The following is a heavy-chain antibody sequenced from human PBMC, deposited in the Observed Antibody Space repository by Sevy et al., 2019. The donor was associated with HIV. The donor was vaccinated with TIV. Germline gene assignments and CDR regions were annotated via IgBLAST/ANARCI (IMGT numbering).Heavy chain of an antibody. CDR3: AKSIDPPRGKYFYNYYGLDV. J-gene: IGHJ6*02. CDR1: GFTFSDYG. CDR2: ITWNSGSL. Sequence: GGSLRLSCSASGFTFSDYGMHWVRQPPGKGLEWVAGITWNSGSLGYADSVNGRFTVSRDNAKNSLSLEMSNLRPDDTALYYCAKSIDPPRGKYFYNYYGLDVWGQGTTVTVSS. V-gene: IGHV3-9*01. D-gene: IGHD3-10*01.